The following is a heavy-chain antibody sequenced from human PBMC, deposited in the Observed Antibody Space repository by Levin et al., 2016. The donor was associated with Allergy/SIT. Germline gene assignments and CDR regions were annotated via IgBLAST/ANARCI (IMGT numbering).Heavy chain of an antibody. CDR2: IYHTGST. J-gene: IGHJ4*02. CDR3: TRGRGISH. D-gene: IGHD3-16*01. CDR1: GGSISSGDYY. Sequence: SETLSLTCTVSGGSISSGDYYWSWVRQPPGKGLEWIGNIYHTGSTSYNPSLMSRVTISLDTSKSQFSLNLNSVTAADTAVYYCTRGRGISHWGQGALLTVSS. V-gene: IGHV4-61*08.